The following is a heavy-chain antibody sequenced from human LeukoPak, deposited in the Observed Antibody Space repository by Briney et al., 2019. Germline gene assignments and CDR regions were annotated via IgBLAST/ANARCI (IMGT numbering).Heavy chain of an antibody. CDR2: IKEDGSEK. J-gene: IGHJ4*02. CDR1: GFTFSSYG. Sequence: PGGSLRLSCAASGFTFSSYGMHWVRQVPGKGLEWVANIKEDGSEKYYVDSVRGRFTISRDNAKNSLYLHMNSLRAEDTAVYYCARVHHSSSWGTDDCWGQGTLVTASS. V-gene: IGHV3-7*01. CDR3: ARVHHSSSWGTDDC. D-gene: IGHD6-13*01.